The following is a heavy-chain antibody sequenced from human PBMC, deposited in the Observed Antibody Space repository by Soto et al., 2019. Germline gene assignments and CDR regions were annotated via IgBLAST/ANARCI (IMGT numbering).Heavy chain of an antibody. J-gene: IGHJ4*02. V-gene: IGHV3-23*01. CDR1: GITLKTYG. D-gene: IGHD3-9*01. CDR2: ISGNGDKT. Sequence: VQLLESGGGLVQPGGSLRLSCAVSGITLKTYGMSWVRQAPGKGLEWVSGISGNGDKTYYADSVKGRFTISRDNFKNTLFLQMSSLRVEDTAVYYCVAFDPLDYWGQGTLVTVSS. CDR3: VAFDPLDY.